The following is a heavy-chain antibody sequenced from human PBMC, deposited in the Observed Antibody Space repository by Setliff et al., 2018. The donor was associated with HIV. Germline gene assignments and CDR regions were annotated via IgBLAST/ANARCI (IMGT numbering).Heavy chain of an antibody. CDR3: ATPPGYYDSSPFDF. V-gene: IGHV3-7*01. Sequence: ETLSLTCTVSGVSISTNNYYWAWVRQAPGKGLEWVANIEQDGSEKYYVDSVKGRFTISRDTSKNTLFLQMNSLRPEDTAVYYCATPPGYYDSSPFDFWGQGTLVTVSS. CDR1: GVSISTNNYY. J-gene: IGHJ4*02. CDR2: IEQDGSEK. D-gene: IGHD3-22*01.